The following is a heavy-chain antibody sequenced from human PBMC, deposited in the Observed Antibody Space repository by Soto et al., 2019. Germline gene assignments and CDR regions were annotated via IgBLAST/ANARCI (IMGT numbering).Heavy chain of an antibody. CDR1: GFTFSTYS. D-gene: IGHD2-2*01. Sequence: PMGSLRLSCVASGFTFSTYSMNWVRQAPGKGLEWVSSISRSSTNIYYADSVKGRVTISRDDAKNSLFLQMNSLRAEDTAVYYCALIVVVPVAMDYYMDVWGKGTTVTVSS. CDR2: ISRSSTNI. V-gene: IGHV3-21*01. J-gene: IGHJ6*03. CDR3: ALIVVVPVAMDYYMDV.